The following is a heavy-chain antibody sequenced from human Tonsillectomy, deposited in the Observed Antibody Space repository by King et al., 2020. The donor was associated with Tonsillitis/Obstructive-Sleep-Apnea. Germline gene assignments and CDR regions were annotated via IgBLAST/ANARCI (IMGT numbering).Heavy chain of an antibody. CDR2: ISGSGDRT. CDR1: GFIFSNYA. J-gene: IGHJ4*02. Sequence: QLVQSGGGLVQPGGSLRLSCAASGFIFSNYAMSWVRQAPGKGLEWVSAISGSGDRTYYADSVKGRFTFSRDNTKNTLYLQMNTLRADDTAVYHCAKVRSSLVVGATNYWGQGTLVTVSS. CDR3: AKVRSSLVVGATNY. D-gene: IGHD1-26*01. V-gene: IGHV3-23*04.